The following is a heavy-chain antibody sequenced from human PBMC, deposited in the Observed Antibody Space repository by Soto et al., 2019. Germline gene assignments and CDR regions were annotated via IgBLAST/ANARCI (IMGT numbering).Heavy chain of an antibody. D-gene: IGHD3-3*01. J-gene: IGHJ5*01. V-gene: IGHV1-18*04. CDR2: ISAYNGNT. CDR3: ARGLRSYGFWSGFNLFQP. Sequence: QVQLVQSGAEVKKPGASVKVSCKASGYTFTSYGISWVRQAPGQGLEWMGWISAYNGNTNYAQKLQGRVNMTTDTATSPAYHELRRLRSDGTALYYWARGLRSYGFWSGFNLFQPLGPGNLVHVSS. CDR1: GYTFTSYG.